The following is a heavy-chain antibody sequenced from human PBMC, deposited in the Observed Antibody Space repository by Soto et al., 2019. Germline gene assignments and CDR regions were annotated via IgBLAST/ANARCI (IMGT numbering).Heavy chain of an antibody. CDR2: INHSGST. V-gene: IGHV4-34*01. CDR1: GGSFSGYY. CDR3: ARGLSSTSSIDY. Sequence: SETLSLTCAVYGGSFSGYYWSWIRQPPGKGLEWIGEINHSGSTNYNPSLKRRVTTSVDTSKNLFSLKLSSVTAADTAVYYCARGLSSTSSIDYWGQGTLVTVSS. D-gene: IGHD2-2*01. J-gene: IGHJ4*02.